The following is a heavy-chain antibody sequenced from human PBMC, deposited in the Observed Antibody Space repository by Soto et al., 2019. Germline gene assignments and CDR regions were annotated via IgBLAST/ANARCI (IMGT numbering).Heavy chain of an antibody. D-gene: IGHD6-13*01. CDR3: ARVSSSYGGVYYYGMDV. J-gene: IGHJ6*02. V-gene: IGHV3-53*01. CDR2: IYSGGST. Sequence: EVQLVESGGGLIQPGGSLRLSCAASGFTVSSNYMSWVRQAPGKGLEWVSVIYSGGSTYYADSVKGRCTISRDNSKNTLYLQMNSLRAEDTAVYYCARVSSSYGGVYYYGMDVWGQGTTVPVSS. CDR1: GFTVSSNY.